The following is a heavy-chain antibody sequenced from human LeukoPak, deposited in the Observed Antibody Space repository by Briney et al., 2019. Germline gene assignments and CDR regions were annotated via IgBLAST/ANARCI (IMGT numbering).Heavy chain of an antibody. D-gene: IGHD3-10*01. CDR3: ATSNVRFTLVRGVLEY. CDR2: FEPEDGER. CDR1: GYSLTELS. Sequence: GASVKVSCKVSGYSLTELSMHWVRQAPGKGLEWMGSFEPEDGERIYAQKFQGRVTMTEDTSTDTAYMELTGLRSEDTAVYYCATSNVRFTLVRGVLEYWGQETLVTVSS. J-gene: IGHJ4*02. V-gene: IGHV1-24*01.